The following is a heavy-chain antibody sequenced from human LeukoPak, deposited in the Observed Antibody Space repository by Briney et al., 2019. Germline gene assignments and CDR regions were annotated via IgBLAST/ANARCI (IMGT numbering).Heavy chain of an antibody. J-gene: IGHJ4*02. CDR2: IYSGGNT. Sequence: GGSLRLSCAASGFTVSSNYMSWVRQAPGKGLEWVSVIYSGGNTYYADSVKGRFTISRDNSKNTLYLQVNSLRPEDTAVYYCARSPRFGEFNSWGQGTLVTVSS. D-gene: IGHD3-10*02. CDR1: GFTVSSNY. V-gene: IGHV3-66*02. CDR3: ARSPRFGEFNS.